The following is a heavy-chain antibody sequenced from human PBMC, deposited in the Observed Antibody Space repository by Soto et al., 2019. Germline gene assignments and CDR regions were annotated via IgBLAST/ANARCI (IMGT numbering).Heavy chain of an antibody. CDR3: ASRYCSGGSCYYYYMDV. D-gene: IGHD2-15*01. CDR2: IYSGGST. CDR1: GFTVSSNY. V-gene: IGHV3-66*01. J-gene: IGHJ6*03. Sequence: GGSLRLSCAASGFTVSSNYMSWVRQAPGKGLEWVSVIYSGGSTYYADSVKGRFTISRDNSKNTVYLQMNSLRAEDTAVYYCASRYCSGGSCYYYYMDVWGKGTTVTVSS.